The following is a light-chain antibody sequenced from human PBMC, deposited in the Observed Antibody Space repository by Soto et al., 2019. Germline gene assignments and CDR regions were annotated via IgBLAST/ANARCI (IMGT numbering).Light chain of an antibody. CDR1: QSISRY. CDR3: QQYGSSPPT. CDR2: GAS. J-gene: IGKJ1*01. V-gene: IGKV3-20*01. Sequence: EIVLTQSHGTLSLSPGERTTLXSRASQSISRYLAWYQQKPGQGPRLLIYGASSRATGTPDRFSGSGSGTDFTLTINRLEPEDFALYYCQQYGSSPPTFGQGTKVDIK.